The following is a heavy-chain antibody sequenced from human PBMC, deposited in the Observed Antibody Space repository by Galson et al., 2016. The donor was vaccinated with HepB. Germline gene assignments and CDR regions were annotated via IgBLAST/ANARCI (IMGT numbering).Heavy chain of an antibody. CDR1: GDSISRSSYY. CDR3: ARRVADDSGKWMFYFDY. CDR2: KYYSGST. D-gene: IGHD3-10*01. Sequence: SETLSLTCTVSGDSISRSSYYWGWIRQPPGKGLEWIGSKYYSGSTYFNPSLKSPVTISVDTSKNQFSLKLSSVTAADTAVYYCARRVADDSGKWMFYFDYWGRGTLVTVSP. J-gene: IGHJ4*02. V-gene: IGHV4-39*01.